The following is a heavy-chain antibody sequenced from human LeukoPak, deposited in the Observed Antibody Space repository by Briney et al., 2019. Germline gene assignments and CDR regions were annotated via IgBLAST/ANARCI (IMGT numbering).Heavy chain of an antibody. V-gene: IGHV3-23*01. D-gene: IGHD4-23*01. CDR2: ISSGGNT. CDR1: GFTFSSYA. CDR3: AKDLGSVVTPPSLDY. J-gene: IGHJ4*02. Sequence: PGGSLRLSCAASGFTFSSYAMSWVRQAPGKGLEWVSGISSGGNTYYADSVKGRFTISRDNSENTLNLQMNSLRAEDTAIYYCAKDLGSVVTPPSLDYWGQGTLVTVSS.